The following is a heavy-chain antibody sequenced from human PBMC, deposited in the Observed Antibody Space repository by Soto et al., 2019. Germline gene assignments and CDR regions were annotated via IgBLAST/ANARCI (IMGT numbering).Heavy chain of an antibody. CDR2: IYPADSDT. Sequence: ESLKISCTASGYSSTTYWIGWVRQMSGKGLEWMGIIYPADSDTRYSPSFQGQVTLSADKSTNTAYLQWRSLKSSDTAMYYCARLSDYAFDYWGQGTLVTVSS. CDR1: GYSSTTYW. V-gene: IGHV5-51*01. CDR3: ARLSDYAFDY. J-gene: IGHJ4*02. D-gene: IGHD4-17*01.